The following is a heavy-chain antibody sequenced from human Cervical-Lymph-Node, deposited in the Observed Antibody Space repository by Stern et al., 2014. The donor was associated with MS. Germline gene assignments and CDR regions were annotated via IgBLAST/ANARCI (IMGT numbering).Heavy chain of an antibody. Sequence: QVQLQESGPGLVKPSETLSLTCTVSGGSVSSDAYYWSWIRQSPGKGLEWSGYIYHSGSSSYNPALKSRVTMSVDTSKNQFSLRLTSVTAADTAVYYCGKQVREWGRGTLVTVSS. CDR3: GKQVRE. V-gene: IGHV4-61*08. J-gene: IGHJ4*02. CDR2: IYHSGSS. CDR1: GGSVSSDAYY.